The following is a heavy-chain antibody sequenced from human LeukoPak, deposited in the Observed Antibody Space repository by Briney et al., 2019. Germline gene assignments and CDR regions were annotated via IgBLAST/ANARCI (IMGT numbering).Heavy chain of an antibody. CDR2: INEDGGQK. Sequence: PGGSLRLSCAASGTFSRYWMSWVRQAPGKGLEWVANINEDGGQKYYVDSVRGRFTISRDNAKNSLYLQMNSLRAEDTAVYYCARGLTMGHFGGQGTLVTVSS. CDR1: GTFSRYW. D-gene: IGHD4/OR15-4a*01. CDR3: ARGLTMGHF. V-gene: IGHV3-7*02. J-gene: IGHJ4*02.